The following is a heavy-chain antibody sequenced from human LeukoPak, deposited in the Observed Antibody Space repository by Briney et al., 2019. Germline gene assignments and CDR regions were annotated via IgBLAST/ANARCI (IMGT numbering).Heavy chain of an antibody. D-gene: IGHD6-13*01. J-gene: IGHJ5*02. CDR3: ARAVYRHSSSWYDNWFDP. CDR1: GGSISSYY. V-gene: IGHV4-59*01. CDR2: IYYSGST. Sequence: SETLSLTCTVSGGSISSYYWSWIRQPPGKGLEWIGYIYYSGSTNYNPSLKSRVTISVDTSKNQFSLKLSSVTAADTAVYYCARAVYRHSSSWYDNWFDPWGQGTLVTVSS.